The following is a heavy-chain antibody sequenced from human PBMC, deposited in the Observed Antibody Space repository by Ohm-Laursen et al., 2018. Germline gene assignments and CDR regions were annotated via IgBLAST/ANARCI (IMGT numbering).Heavy chain of an antibody. Sequence: SLRLSCAASGFTFDDFAMHWVRQAPGKGLEWVSGISWNSGSIGYADSVKGRFTISRDNAKNSLYLQMNSLRAEDTAVYYCARGFYDILTGSNPPHGMDVWGQGTTVTVSS. J-gene: IGHJ6*02. CDR3: ARGFYDILTGSNPPHGMDV. D-gene: IGHD3-9*01. CDR1: GFTFDDFA. CDR2: ISWNSGSI. V-gene: IGHV3-9*01.